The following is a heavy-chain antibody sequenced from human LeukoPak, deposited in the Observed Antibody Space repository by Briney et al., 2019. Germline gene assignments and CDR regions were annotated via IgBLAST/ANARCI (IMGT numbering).Heavy chain of an antibody. V-gene: IGHV3-23*01. CDR1: GFTFSSYA. Sequence: GGSLRLSCAASGFTFSSYAMNWVRQSPGKGLEWVSGISGNGVTRHYADSVKGRLTISRDNPKSTLYLQMSSLRAEDTAVYYCAKGESPQYMVRGVPYYYYVMDVWGQGTTVTVAS. J-gene: IGHJ6*02. CDR2: ISGNGVTR. CDR3: AKGESPQYMVRGVPYYYYVMDV. D-gene: IGHD3-10*01.